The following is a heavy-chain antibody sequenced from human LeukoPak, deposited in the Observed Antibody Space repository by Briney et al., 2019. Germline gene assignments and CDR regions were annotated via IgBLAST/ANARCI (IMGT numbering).Heavy chain of an antibody. D-gene: IGHD4-17*01. CDR3: AKRHGDYFDY. Sequence: GGSLRLFCAASGFTFSSYGMHWVRQAPGKGLEWVAVIWYDGSNKYYADSVKGRFTISRDNSKNTLYLQMNTLRAEDTAVYYCAKRHGDYFDYWGQGTLVTVSS. V-gene: IGHV3-33*06. CDR2: IWYDGSNK. CDR1: GFTFSSYG. J-gene: IGHJ4*02.